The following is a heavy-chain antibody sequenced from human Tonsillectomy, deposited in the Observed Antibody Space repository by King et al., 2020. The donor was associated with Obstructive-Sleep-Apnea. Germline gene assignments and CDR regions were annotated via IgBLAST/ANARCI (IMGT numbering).Heavy chain of an antibody. V-gene: IGHV3-7*01. J-gene: IGHJ4*02. Sequence: VQLVESGGGLVQPGGSLRLSCAASGITISTYWMSWVRQAPGKGLEWVANINEDGSEKYYVDSVMGRFTSSRDNAKNSLYLQMNSLRAEDTAVYYCARFDSWGQGTLVTVSS. CDR3: ARFDS. CDR2: INEDGSEK. CDR1: GITISTYW.